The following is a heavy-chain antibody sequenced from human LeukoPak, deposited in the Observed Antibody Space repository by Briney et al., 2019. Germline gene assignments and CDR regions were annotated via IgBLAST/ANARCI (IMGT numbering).Heavy chain of an antibody. V-gene: IGHV3-30*18. Sequence: ARGSLRLSCAASGFTFTSYGMHWVRQAPGKGLEWVAVISYDVSDKYYVDSVKGRFTISRDTSKNTLYLQMNSLRAEDTAVYYCAKDRGSGYNWNDVLDYWGQGTLVTVSS. D-gene: IGHD1-20*01. CDR3: AKDRGSGYNWNDVLDY. J-gene: IGHJ4*02. CDR2: ISYDVSDK. CDR1: GFTFTSYG.